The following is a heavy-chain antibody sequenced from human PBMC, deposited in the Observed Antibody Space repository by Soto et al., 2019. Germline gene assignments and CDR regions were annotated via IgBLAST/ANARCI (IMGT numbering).Heavy chain of an antibody. V-gene: IGHV3-7*01. D-gene: IGHD3-10*01. Sequence: PGGSLRLSCAASGFTFSSYWMSWVRQAPGKGLEWVANIKQDGSEKSYVDSVKGRFTISRDNAKNSLYLQMNSLRAEDTAVYSCATDSGRSRGYGGNFLRFYYDGMEVWGQGTTVT. CDR2: IKQDGSEK. CDR1: GFTFSSYW. J-gene: IGHJ6*02. CDR3: ATDSGRSRGYGGNFLRFYYDGMEV.